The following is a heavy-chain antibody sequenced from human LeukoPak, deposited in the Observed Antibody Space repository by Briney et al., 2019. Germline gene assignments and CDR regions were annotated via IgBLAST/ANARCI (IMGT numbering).Heavy chain of an antibody. CDR3: ARAADYDILTGYYDY. CDR1: GYTFIGYY. D-gene: IGHD3-9*01. V-gene: IGHV1-2*02. CDR2: INPNSGGT. J-gene: IGHJ4*02. Sequence: EASVKVSCKASGYTFIGYYMHWVRQAPGQGLEWMGWINPNSGGTNYAQKFQGRVTMTRDTSISTAYMELSRLRSDDTAVYYCARAADYDILTGYYDYWGQGTLVTVSS.